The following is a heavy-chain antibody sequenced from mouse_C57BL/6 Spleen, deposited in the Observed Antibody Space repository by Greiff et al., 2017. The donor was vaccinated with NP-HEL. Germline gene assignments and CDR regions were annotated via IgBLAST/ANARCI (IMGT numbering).Heavy chain of an antibody. V-gene: IGHV14-4*01. CDR3: TTLRGYAMDY. Sequence: EVQLQQSGAELVRPGASVKLSCTASGFNITDDYMHWVKQRPGPGLEWIGWIDPENGGTDYASQFQGKATITADKSSNTAYLQLSSLTSEDTAVYYCTTLRGYAMDYWGQGTSVTVSS. CDR1: GFNITDDY. J-gene: IGHJ4*01. CDR2: IDPENGGT.